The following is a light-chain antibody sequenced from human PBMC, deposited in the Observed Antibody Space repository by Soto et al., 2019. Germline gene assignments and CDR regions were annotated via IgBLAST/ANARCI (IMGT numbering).Light chain of an antibody. Sequence: QSVLTQPRSVSGSPGQSVTLSCTGTSSDVGGSIYVSWYQQHPGKAPKLIIYDVNKRPSGVPYRFSGSKSGNTASLTISGLQAEDEADYYCGSYAGKNTLDVVFGGGTKLTVL. V-gene: IGLV2-11*01. CDR3: GSYAGKNTLDVV. J-gene: IGLJ2*01. CDR1: SSDVGGSIY. CDR2: DVN.